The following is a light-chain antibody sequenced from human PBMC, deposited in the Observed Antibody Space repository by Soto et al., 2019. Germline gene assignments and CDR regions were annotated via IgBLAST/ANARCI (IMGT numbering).Light chain of an antibody. V-gene: IGLV3-21*02. Sequence: SYELTQPPSVSVAPGQTARITCGGNNIGGKSVHWYQQKPGQAPVLVVYDDSDRPSGIPERFSGSNSVNTATLTIRRVAAGDEDDYYCQVWESGRGVFGTGTKVTVL. CDR2: DDS. J-gene: IGLJ1*01. CDR1: NIGGKS. CDR3: QVWESGRGV.